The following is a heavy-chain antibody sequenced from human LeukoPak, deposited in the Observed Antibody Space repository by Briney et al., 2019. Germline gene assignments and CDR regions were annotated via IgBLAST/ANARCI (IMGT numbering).Heavy chain of an antibody. J-gene: IGHJ4*02. CDR3: ARDFAYQQFDY. D-gene: IGHD2-2*01. CDR2: INQDGRTK. Sequence: GGSLRLSCAATGFSFSNSGMTWVRQAPGKGPEWLANINQDGRTKNYVDAVEGRFTISRDNAKNSVYLQMNSRRAEDTAVYYCARDFAYQQFDYWGQGTLVTVSS. V-gene: IGHV3-7*01. CDR1: GFSFSNSG.